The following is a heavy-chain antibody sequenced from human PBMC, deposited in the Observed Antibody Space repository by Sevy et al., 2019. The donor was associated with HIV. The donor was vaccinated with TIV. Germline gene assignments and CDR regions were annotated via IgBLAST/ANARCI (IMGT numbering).Heavy chain of an antibody. Sequence: SETLSLTCTVSGGSISSYYWSWIRQPPGKGLEWIGYIYYSGSTNYTPSLKSRVTISVDTSKNQFSLKLSSVTAADTAVYYCARFTSIAARLDAFDIWGQGTMVTVSS. J-gene: IGHJ3*02. CDR3: ARFTSIAARLDAFDI. CDR2: IYYSGST. V-gene: IGHV4-59*01. CDR1: GGSISSYY. D-gene: IGHD6-6*01.